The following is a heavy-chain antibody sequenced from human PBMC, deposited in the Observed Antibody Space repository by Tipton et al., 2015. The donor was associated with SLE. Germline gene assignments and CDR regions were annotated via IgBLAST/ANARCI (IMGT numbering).Heavy chain of an antibody. V-gene: IGHV4-39*07. CDR2: IYYSGST. CDR3: ASTWFGELSSNAFDI. D-gene: IGHD3-10*01. Sequence: TLSLTCTVSGGSISSSSYYWGWIRQPPGKGLEWIGSIYYSGSTYYNPSLKSRVTISVDTSKNQFSLKLSSVTAADTAVYYCASTWFGELSSNAFDIWGQGSRVTVPS. J-gene: IGHJ3*02. CDR1: GGSISSSSYY.